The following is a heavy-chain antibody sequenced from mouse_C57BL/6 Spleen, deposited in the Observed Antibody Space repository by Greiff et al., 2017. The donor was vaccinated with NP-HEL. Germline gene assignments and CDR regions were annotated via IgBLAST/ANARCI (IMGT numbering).Heavy chain of an antibody. CDR3: ARKDYDDETSYYYAMDY. CDR2: IDPSDSYT. Sequence: QVQLQQPGAELVKPGASVKLSCKASGYTFTSYWMQWVKQRPGQGLEWIGEIDPSDSYTNYNQKFKGKATLTVDTSSSTAYMQLSSLTSEDSAVYYCARKDYDDETSYYYAMDYWGQGTSVTVSS. V-gene: IGHV1-50*01. J-gene: IGHJ4*01. D-gene: IGHD2-4*01. CDR1: GYTFTSYW.